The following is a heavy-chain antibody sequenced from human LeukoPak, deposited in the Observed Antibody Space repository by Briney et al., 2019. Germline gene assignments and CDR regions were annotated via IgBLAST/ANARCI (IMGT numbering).Heavy chain of an antibody. Sequence: PGGSLRLSCAASGFTFSSYAMSWVRQAPGKGLEWVSAISGSGGSTYYADSVKGRFTISRDNSKNTLYLQMNSLRAEDTAVYYCAKDFILEWLSLKYYYYMDVWGKGTTVTVSS. CDR2: ISGSGGST. V-gene: IGHV3-23*01. CDR3: AKDFILEWLSLKYYYYMDV. CDR1: GFTFSSYA. J-gene: IGHJ6*03. D-gene: IGHD3-3*01.